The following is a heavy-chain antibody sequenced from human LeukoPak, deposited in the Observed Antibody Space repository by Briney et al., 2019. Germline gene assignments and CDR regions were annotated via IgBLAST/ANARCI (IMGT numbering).Heavy chain of an antibody. J-gene: IGHJ2*01. CDR1: GGSISSGDYY. CDR2: IYYSGST. D-gene: IGHD4-23*01. V-gene: IGHV4-30-4*01. CDR3: ARDDPDYAGKSRAYWYFDL. Sequence: SQTLSLTCTVSGGSISSGDYYWSWIRQPPGKGLEWIGYIYYSGSTYYNPSLKSRVSISVDTSKNQFSLKLSSVTAADTAVYSCARDDPDYAGKSRAYWYFDLWGRGTLVTVSS.